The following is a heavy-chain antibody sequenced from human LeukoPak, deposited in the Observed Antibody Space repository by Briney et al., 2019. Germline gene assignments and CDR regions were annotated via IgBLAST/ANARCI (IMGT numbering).Heavy chain of an antibody. J-gene: IGHJ3*02. Sequence: PGGSLRLSCAASGFTFSSYSMNWVRQAPGKGLEWVSSISSSSSYIYYADSVKGRFTISRDNAKNSLYLQMNSLRAEDTAVYYCARDRLYDSSGYYYPDAFDIWGQGTMVTVSS. V-gene: IGHV3-21*01. D-gene: IGHD3-22*01. CDR2: ISSSSSYI. CDR1: GFTFSSYS. CDR3: ARDRLYDSSGYYYPDAFDI.